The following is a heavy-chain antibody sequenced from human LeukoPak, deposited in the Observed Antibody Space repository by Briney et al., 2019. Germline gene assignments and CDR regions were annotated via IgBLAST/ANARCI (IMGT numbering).Heavy chain of an antibody. CDR2: ITTSGGTI. D-gene: IGHD3-10*01. Sequence: GGSLRLSCAASGFTFSDYYMSWIRQAPGKGLEWVSYITTSGGTIYYPESVKGRFTISRDNAKDSLYLQMNSLRAEDTAIYYCARDRGRFGELPWAFEYWGQGILVTVSS. CDR3: ARDRGRFGELPWAFEY. J-gene: IGHJ4*02. V-gene: IGHV3-11*04. CDR1: GFTFSDYY.